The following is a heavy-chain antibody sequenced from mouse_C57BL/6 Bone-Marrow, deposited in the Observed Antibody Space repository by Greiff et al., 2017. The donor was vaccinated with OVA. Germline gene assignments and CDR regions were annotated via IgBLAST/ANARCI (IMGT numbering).Heavy chain of an antibody. CDR1: GYAFTNYL. CDR3: ARSYDGASFAY. D-gene: IGHD2-3*01. J-gene: IGHJ3*01. CDR2: LNPGSGGT. Sequence: QVQLQQSGAELVRPGTSVKVSCKASGYAFTNYLIEWVKQRPGQGLEWIGVLNPGSGGTNYNEKFKGKATLTADKSSSTAYMQLSSLTSEDSAVYFCARSYDGASFAYWGQGTLVTVSA. V-gene: IGHV1-54*01.